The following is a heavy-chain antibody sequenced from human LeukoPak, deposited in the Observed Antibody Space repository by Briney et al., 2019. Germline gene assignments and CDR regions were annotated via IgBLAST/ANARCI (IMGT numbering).Heavy chain of an antibody. CDR3: AREQWLESDAFDI. Sequence: GGSLRLSCVASGFTFSRNWMTWVRQVPGKGLEWVANIKQDGSETFYGDSVKGRFTISRDNTKNSLFLQMNSLRVDDTAVYYCAREQWLESDAFDIWGQGTMVTVSS. V-gene: IGHV3-7*01. CDR2: IKQDGSET. D-gene: IGHD6-19*01. CDR1: GFTFSRNW. J-gene: IGHJ3*02.